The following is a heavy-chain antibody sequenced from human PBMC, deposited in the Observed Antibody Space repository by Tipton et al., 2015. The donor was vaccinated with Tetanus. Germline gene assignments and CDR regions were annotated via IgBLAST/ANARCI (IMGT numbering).Heavy chain of an antibody. CDR1: GFTFSSYA. V-gene: IGHV3-23*03. Sequence: GSLRLSCAASGFTFSSYAMSWVRQAPGKGLEWVSVIYSGGSSTYYADSVKGRFTISRDNSKNTLYLQMNSLRAEDTAVYYCAKPDSSGYYYYFDYWGQGTLVTVSS. CDR3: AKPDSSGYYYYFDY. J-gene: IGHJ4*02. CDR2: IYSGGSST. D-gene: IGHD3-22*01.